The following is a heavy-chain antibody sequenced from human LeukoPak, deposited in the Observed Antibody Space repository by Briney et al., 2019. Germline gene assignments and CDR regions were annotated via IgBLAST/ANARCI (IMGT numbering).Heavy chain of an antibody. D-gene: IGHD1-26*01. J-gene: IGHJ4*02. CDR2: INHSGST. V-gene: IGHV4-34*01. CDR3: ARGVIGSYGY. Sequence: ASETLSLTCAVYGGSFSGYYWSWIRQPPGKGLEWIGEINHSGSTNYNPSLKSRVTISVDTSKNQFSLKLSSVTAADTAVYYCARGVIGSYGYWGQGTLVTVSS. CDR1: GGSFSGYY.